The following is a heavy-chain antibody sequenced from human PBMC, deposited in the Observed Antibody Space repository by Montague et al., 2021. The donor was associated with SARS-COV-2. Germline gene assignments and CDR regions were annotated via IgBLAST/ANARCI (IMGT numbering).Heavy chain of an antibody. V-gene: IGHV4-61*02. CDR1: GGSISSGSYY. CDR2: IYTSGST. Sequence: TLSLTCTVSGGSISSGSYYWSWIRQPAGKGLEWIGRIYTSGSTNYTPSLKSRVTISVDTSKNQFSLKLSSVTAADTAVYYCARGILLRYFDWTYYYYGMDVWGQGTTVTVSS. CDR3: ARGILLRYFDWTYYYYGMDV. D-gene: IGHD3-9*01. J-gene: IGHJ6*02.